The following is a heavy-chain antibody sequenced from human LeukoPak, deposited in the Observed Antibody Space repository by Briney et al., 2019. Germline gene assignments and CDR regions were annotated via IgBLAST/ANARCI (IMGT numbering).Heavy chain of an antibody. J-gene: IGHJ4*02. D-gene: IGHD6-13*01. CDR3: ARHGRGYSSSWLRGYYFDY. Sequence: PSETLSLTCAVYGGSFSGYYWSWIRQPPGKGLEWMGEINHSGSTNYNPSLKSRVTISVDTSKNQFSLKLSSVTAADTAVYYCARHGRGYSSSWLRGYYFDYWGQGTLVTVSS. V-gene: IGHV4-34*01. CDR1: GGSFSGYY. CDR2: INHSGST.